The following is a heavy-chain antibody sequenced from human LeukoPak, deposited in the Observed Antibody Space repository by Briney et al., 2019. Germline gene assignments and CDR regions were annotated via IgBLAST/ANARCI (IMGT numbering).Heavy chain of an antibody. D-gene: IGHD3-3*01. CDR1: GGSISSYY. CDR3: ARGPMENYYYYMDV. CDR2: IYYSGST. J-gene: IGHJ6*03. Sequence: SETLSLTCTVSGGSISSYYWSWIRQPPRKGLEWIGYIYYSGSTNYNPSLNRRVTISVDTSKNQFSLKLSSVTAADTAVYYCARGPMENYYYYMDVWGKGTTVTVSS. V-gene: IGHV4-59*08.